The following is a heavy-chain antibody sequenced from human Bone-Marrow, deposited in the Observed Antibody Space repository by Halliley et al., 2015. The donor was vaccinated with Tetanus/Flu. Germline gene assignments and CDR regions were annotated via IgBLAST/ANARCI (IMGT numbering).Heavy chain of an antibody. CDR2: ISYDGYNK. Sequence: WVARISYDGYNKNSADSGKGRFTISRDNSKDTLFLQMNSLRGDDTAIYYCARESSGHYDAFDLWGQGTMVTVSS. J-gene: IGHJ3*01. V-gene: IGHV3-33*05. D-gene: IGHD3-22*01. CDR3: ARESSGHYDAFDL.